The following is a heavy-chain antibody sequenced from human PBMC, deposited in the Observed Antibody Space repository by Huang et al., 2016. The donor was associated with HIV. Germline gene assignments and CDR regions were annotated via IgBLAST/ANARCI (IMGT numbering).Heavy chain of an antibody. D-gene: IGHD1-26*01. CDR2: NTPIFDKT. CDR1: GGTFSSYV. CDR3: ATGPRGSGSFN. Sequence: QVQLVQSGAAVKKPGSSVKVSCKASGGTFSSYVISWVRQAAGQGLEWIGGNTPIFDKTNYAQKFQGRVTIIADESTRTAYMEMSSLRPEDTATYYCATGPRGSGSFNWGQGTLVIVSS. V-gene: IGHV1-69*01. J-gene: IGHJ4*02.